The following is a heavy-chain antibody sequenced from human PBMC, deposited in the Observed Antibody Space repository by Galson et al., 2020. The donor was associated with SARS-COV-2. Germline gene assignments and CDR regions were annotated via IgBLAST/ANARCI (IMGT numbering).Heavy chain of an antibody. CDR1: GFTFSDYA. D-gene: IGHD6-13*01. J-gene: IGHJ4*02. Sequence: GGSLRLSCSASGFTFSDYAMHWVRQAPGKGLQYVSAMRATGGTSFYADSVSGRFTMSRDNSKNTFYLQMTGLRVEDTAFYYCLAFSSTRHNYWGQGTLVTVSS. V-gene: IGHV3-64D*09. CDR2: MRATGGTS. CDR3: LAFSSTRHNY.